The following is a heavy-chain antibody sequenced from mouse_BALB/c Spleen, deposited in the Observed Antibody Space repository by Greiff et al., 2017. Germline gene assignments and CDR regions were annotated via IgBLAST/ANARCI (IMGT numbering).Heavy chain of an antibody. Sequence: QVQLQQSGAELVKPGASVKLSCKASGYTFTSYYMYWVKQRPGQGLEWIGEINPSNGGTNFNEKFKSKATLTVDKSSSTAYMQLSSLTSEDSAVYYCTRPYYGYDGGFAYWGQGTLVTVSA. V-gene: IGHV1S81*02. D-gene: IGHD2-9*01. CDR1: GYTFTSYY. J-gene: IGHJ3*01. CDR2: INPSNGGT. CDR3: TRPYYGYDGGFAY.